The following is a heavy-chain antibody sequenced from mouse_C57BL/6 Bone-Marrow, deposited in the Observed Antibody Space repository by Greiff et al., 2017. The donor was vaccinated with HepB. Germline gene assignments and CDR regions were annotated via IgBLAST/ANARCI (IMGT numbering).Heavy chain of an antibody. Sequence: QVQLQQPGAELVKPGASVKLSCKASGYTFTSYWMQWVKQRPGQGLEWIGEIDPSDSSTNYNQKFKGKATLTVDTSSSTAYMQLSSLTSEDSAVYYCAREAIYYGMDYWGQGTSVTVSS. CDR1: GYTFTSYW. CDR3: AREAIYYGMDY. J-gene: IGHJ4*01. V-gene: IGHV1-50*01. CDR2: IDPSDSST.